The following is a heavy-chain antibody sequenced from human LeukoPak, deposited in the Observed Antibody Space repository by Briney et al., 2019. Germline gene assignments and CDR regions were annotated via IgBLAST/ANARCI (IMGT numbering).Heavy chain of an antibody. V-gene: IGHV4-59*08. D-gene: IGHD3-22*01. CDR3: ARHRSMFDSSGYYLDY. CDR1: GDSVTGYY. CDR2: IFYRGST. Sequence: PSETLSLTCTVSGDSVTGYYWSWIRQPPGKGLEWIAYIFYRGSTNHNPSLGSRVTVSIDTSNNQFSLMLSSVTAADTAVYYCARHRSMFDSSGYYLDYWGQGTLVAVSS. J-gene: IGHJ4*02.